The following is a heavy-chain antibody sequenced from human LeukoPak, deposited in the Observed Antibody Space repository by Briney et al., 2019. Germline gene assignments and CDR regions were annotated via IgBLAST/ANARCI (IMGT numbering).Heavy chain of an antibody. Sequence: GGFLRLSCAASGFSFSDYWMTWVRQAPGKGLEWVATINQDGSEKFYMDSVKGRFTISRDNAKNSPYLQMNSLRAEDTAVYYCAREVWGTYDYWGQGTLVTVSS. CDR1: GFSFSDYW. J-gene: IGHJ4*02. CDR3: AREVWGTYDY. CDR2: INQDGSEK. D-gene: IGHD3-16*01. V-gene: IGHV3-7*01.